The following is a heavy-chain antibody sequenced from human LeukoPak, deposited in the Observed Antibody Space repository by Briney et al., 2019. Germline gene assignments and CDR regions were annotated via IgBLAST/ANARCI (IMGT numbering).Heavy chain of an antibody. Sequence: ASVKVSCKASGYTFTNYDINWVRQATGQEPEWMAWLNPNNGGTGFAQKFQGRLTITRDTSINTAYMELSSLRSEDTAVYYCARGVPSSWPGDEYFQHWGRGTLVTVSS. CDR1: GYTFTNYD. CDR2: LNPNNGGT. J-gene: IGHJ1*01. V-gene: IGHV1-8*03. D-gene: IGHD6-13*01. CDR3: ARGVPSSWPGDEYFQH.